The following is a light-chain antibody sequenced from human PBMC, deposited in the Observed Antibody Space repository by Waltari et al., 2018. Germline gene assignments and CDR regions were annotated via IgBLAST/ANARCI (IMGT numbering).Light chain of an antibody. CDR3: QTGGHGTWV. CDR2: VNSDGSH. V-gene: IGLV4-69*01. J-gene: IGLJ3*02. Sequence: QLVLTQSPSASASLGASVKLTCTLSSGHSSNVIAWHQQRPEKGRRYLMKVNSDGSHSKGDGIPDRFSGSSSGAERYLTISSLQSEDGADYYCQTGGHGTWVFGGGTKLTVL. CDR1: SGHSSNV.